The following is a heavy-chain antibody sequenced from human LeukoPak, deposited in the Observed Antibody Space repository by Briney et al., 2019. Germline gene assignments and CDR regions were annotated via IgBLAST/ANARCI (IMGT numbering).Heavy chain of an antibody. J-gene: IGHJ4*02. Sequence: SMKVSCKASGGDFTKYVISWVRQAPGQGLEWMGGIIPIFGTANYAQKFQGRVTITTDESTSTAYMELSSLRSEDTAVYYCARGPELERFDYWGQGTLVTVSS. D-gene: IGHD1-1*01. CDR1: GGDFTKYV. CDR3: ARGPELERFDY. CDR2: IIPIFGTA. V-gene: IGHV1-69*05.